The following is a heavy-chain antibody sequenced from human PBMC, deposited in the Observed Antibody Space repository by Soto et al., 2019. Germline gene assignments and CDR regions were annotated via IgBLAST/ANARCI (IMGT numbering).Heavy chain of an antibody. CDR1: GYTFSDYG. CDR3: AIDSDIWYPRLTDPSTNEYGMDV. D-gene: IGHD2-8*01. CDR2: ISAYNGKT. Sequence: QVKLVQSGGEVKKPGASVKVSCKTSGYTFSDYGISWVRQAPGQGLEWVGWISAYNGKTKYADHVQDRVILTTDTSQSTAYMELRSVRYDDTAVYYCAIDSDIWYPRLTDPSTNEYGMDVWGQGTTVTVS. V-gene: IGHV1-18*01. J-gene: IGHJ6*02.